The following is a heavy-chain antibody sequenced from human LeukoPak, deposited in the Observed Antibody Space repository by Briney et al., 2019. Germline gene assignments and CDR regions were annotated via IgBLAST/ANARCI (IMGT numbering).Heavy chain of an antibody. D-gene: IGHD6-19*01. J-gene: IGHJ5*02. CDR1: GYTFTGSN. CDR2: INPSSGDT. CDR3: ARAGSTVAVTGRNWFDP. Sequence: GASVKVSCKASGYTFTGSNIPWVRQAPGQGLEWMGWINPSSGDTNFAQKFQGRVTMTWDPSMSTAYMELSRLTSDDTAVYCCARAGSTVAVTGRNWFDPWGQGTLVTVSS. V-gene: IGHV1-2*02.